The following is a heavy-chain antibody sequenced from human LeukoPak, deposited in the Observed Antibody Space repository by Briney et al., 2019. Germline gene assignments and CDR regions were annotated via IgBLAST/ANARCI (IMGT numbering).Heavy chain of an antibody. D-gene: IGHD5-24*01. J-gene: IGHJ3*02. CDR3: ARDSGGHNSALDGFDI. CDR2: ISSRGRTI. V-gene: IGHV3-48*03. CDR1: GFTLSASE. Sequence: PGGSLRLSCAASGFTLSASEMNGVRQAPGKGLAWISYISSRGRTIFYADSVKGRFIISRDNAKNSLYLQMNSLKAEDTAVYYCARDSGGHNSALDGFDIWGQGTMVTVSS.